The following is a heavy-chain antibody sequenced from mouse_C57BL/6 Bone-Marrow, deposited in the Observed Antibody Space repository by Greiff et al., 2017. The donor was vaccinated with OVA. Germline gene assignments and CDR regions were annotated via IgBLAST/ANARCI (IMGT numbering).Heavy chain of an antibody. CDR3: ARQSYDVGYWYFDV. D-gene: IGHD2-12*01. J-gene: IGHJ1*03. CDR2: INSDGGST. Sequence: EVKLVESGGGLVQPGESLKLSCESNEYEFPSHDMSWVRQTPEKRLELVAAINSDGGSTYYPDTMERRFIISRDNTKKTLYLHMSSLRSEDTALYYCARQSYDVGYWYFDVWGTGTTVTVSS. CDR1: EYEFPSHD. V-gene: IGHV5-2*01.